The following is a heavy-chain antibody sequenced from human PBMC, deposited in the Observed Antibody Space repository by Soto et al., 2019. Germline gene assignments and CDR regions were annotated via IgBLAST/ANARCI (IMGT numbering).Heavy chain of an antibody. CDR1: GYTFTSYV. CDR2: RNAANGDT. CDR3: VRRHVSATGIDWFDP. Sequence: SEKVSRMASGYTFTSYVIHGVRQPPAQRLAWMGWRNAANGDTKYSPKFQGRITNTRDTSASTAYMELSSLRSEDTAVYYCVRRHVSATGIDWFDPWGQGTLVTVSS. V-gene: IGHV1-3*01. J-gene: IGHJ5*02. D-gene: IGHD6-13*01.